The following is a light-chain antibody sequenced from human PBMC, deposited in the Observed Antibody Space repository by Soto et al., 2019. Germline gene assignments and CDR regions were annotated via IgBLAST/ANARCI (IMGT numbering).Light chain of an antibody. J-gene: IGLJ1*01. CDR2: DVS. CDR3: CSYAGTKYYV. Sequence: QSVLTQPRSVSGPPGQSVSISCSGTSSDVGTYNYVSWYQQHPGKAPKLMIYDVSKRPSGVPDRFSGSKSGNTASLTISGLQAEDEADYYCCSYAGTKYYVFGTGTKLTVL. CDR1: SSDVGTYNY. V-gene: IGLV2-11*01.